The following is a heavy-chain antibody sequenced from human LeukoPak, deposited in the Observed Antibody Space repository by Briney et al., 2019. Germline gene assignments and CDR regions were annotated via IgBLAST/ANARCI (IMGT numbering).Heavy chain of an antibody. CDR3: ARARASGRSGFDY. J-gene: IGHJ4*02. CDR1: GFTFSSYA. D-gene: IGHD2-15*01. Sequence: GGSLRLSCSASGFTFSSYAMHWVRQAPGKGLEYVSAISSNGGSTYYADPVKGRFTISRDNAKNSLDLQMNSLRDEDTAVYYCARARASGRSGFDYWGQGTLVTVSS. V-gene: IGHV3-64*04. CDR2: ISSNGGST.